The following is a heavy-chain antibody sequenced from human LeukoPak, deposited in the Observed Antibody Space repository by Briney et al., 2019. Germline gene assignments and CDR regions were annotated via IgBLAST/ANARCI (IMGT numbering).Heavy chain of an antibody. Sequence: GGSLRLSCTASGFTFGDYAMSWVRQAPGKGLEWVGFIRSKAYGGTTEYAASVKGRFPISRDDSKSIAYLQMNSLKPEDTAVYYCTRDTTDSSVYYFEDFQHWGQGTLVTVSS. CDR1: GFTFGDYA. J-gene: IGHJ1*01. CDR2: IRSKAYGGTT. CDR3: TRDTTDSSVYYFEDFQH. D-gene: IGHD3-22*01. V-gene: IGHV3-49*04.